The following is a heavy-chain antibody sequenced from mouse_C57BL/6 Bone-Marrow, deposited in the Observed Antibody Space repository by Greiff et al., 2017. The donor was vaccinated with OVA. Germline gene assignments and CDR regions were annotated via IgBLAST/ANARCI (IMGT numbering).Heavy chain of an antibody. V-gene: IGHV1-15*01. CDR3: TRGYSNYYAMDY. CDR2: IDPETGGT. CDR1: GYTFTDYE. D-gene: IGHD2-5*01. Sequence: QVHVKQSGAELVRPGASVTMSCKASGYTFTDYEMHWVKQTPVHGLEWIGAIDPETGGTAYNQKFKGKAILTADTSSSTAYMELRSLTSEDSAVYYCTRGYSNYYAMDYWGQGTSVTVSS. J-gene: IGHJ4*01.